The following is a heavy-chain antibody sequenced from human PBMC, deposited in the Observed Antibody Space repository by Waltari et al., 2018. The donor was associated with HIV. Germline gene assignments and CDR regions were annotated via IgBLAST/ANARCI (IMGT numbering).Heavy chain of an antibody. CDR3: ARGSGGKNAFDI. J-gene: IGHJ3*02. V-gene: IGHV1-3*01. Sequence: QVQLVQSGAEVKKPGASVKVSCKASGYTFTSYAMHWVRQAPGQGLAWIGWINAGNGNTKYSQKVQGRVTITRDTSAGTAYMELSSLRSEDTAVYYCARGSGGKNAFDIWGQGTMVTVSS. CDR2: INAGNGNT. D-gene: IGHD1-26*01. CDR1: GYTFTSYA.